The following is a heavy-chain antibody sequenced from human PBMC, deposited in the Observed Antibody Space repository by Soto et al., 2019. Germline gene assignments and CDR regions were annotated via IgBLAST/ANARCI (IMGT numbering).Heavy chain of an antibody. J-gene: IGHJ2*01. CDR1: GYTLSKYW. CDR2: IYPIDSDT. Sequence: DLEQSGAEVKKPGEFLKISCKASGYTLSKYWIAWVRQMPGKGLDWMGVIYPIDSDTEYSPSFQGHVSISADKSISTAYLQWSILKASDTAIYYCARATAVATTRSWYFDLWGRGTLVTVSS. D-gene: IGHD6-19*01. V-gene: IGHV5-51*01. CDR3: ARATAVATTRSWYFDL.